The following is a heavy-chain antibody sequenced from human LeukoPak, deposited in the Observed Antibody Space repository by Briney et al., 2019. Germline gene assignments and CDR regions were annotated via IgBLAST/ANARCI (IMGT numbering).Heavy chain of an antibody. D-gene: IGHD3-22*01. J-gene: IGHJ3*02. CDR3: ARDSSGSVDAFDI. CDR1: GFTSSSYS. Sequence: PGGSLRLSCAASGFTSSSYSMNWVRQAPGKGLEWVSSISSSSSYIYYADSVKGRFTISRDNAKNSLYLQMNSLRAEDTAVYYCARDSSGSVDAFDIWGQGTMVTVSS. CDR2: ISSSSSYI. V-gene: IGHV3-21*01.